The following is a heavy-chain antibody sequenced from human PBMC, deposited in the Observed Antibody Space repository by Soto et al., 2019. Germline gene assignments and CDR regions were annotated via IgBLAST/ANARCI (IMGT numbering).Heavy chain of an antibody. CDR3: ARVGRGAAAGTLLFDY. J-gene: IGHJ4*02. CDR1: GGSISSYY. V-gene: IGHV4-59*01. CDR2: IYYSGST. Sequence: TLSLTCTVCGGSISSYYWSWIRQPPGKGLEWIGYIYYSGSTNYNPSLKSRVTISVDTSKNQFSLKLSSVTAADTAVYYCARVGRGAAAGTLLFDYWGQGTLVTVSS. D-gene: IGHD6-13*01.